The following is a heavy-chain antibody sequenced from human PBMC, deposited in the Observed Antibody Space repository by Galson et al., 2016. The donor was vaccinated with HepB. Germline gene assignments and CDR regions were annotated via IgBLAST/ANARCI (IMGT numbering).Heavy chain of an antibody. CDR3: ASVVNPYYYYSYGLDA. Sequence: SVKVSCKASGYNFITYDINWVRQATGQGLEWMGWMNPKSGNTGYAQKFQGRVTMTRDTSISTAYMELSSLTSDDTAVYYCASVVNPYYYYSYGLDAWGQGTTVTVSS. J-gene: IGHJ6*02. CDR1: GYNFITYD. V-gene: IGHV1-8*01. CDR2: MNPKSGNT. D-gene: IGHD2-15*01.